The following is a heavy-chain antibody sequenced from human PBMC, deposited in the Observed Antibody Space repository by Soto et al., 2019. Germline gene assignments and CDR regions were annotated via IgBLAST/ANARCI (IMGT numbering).Heavy chain of an antibody. CDR2: INSDGSST. CDR1: GFTFSSYW. V-gene: IGHV3-74*01. CDR3: ARESLGYCISPSCYYGMDV. Sequence: EVQLVESGGGLVQPGGSLRLSCEASGFTFSSYWMHWVRQAPGKGLVWVSRINSDGSSTSYADSLKGRFTISRDNAKNTVYRQMNSLRAEDTAVYYCARESLGYCISPSCYYGMDVWGQGTTVTVSS. J-gene: IGHJ6*02. D-gene: IGHD2-2*01.